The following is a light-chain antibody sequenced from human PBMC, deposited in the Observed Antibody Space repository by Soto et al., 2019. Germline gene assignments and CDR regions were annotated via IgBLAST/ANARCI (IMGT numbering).Light chain of an antibody. V-gene: IGKV1-33*01. J-gene: IGKJ5*01. CDR1: QDISTY. Sequence: DIQMTQSPSSLSASVGDRVTLTCPASQDISTYLNWYQQKPGKAPKLLIYDASNLETGVPSRFSGSGSGTDFTFTISSLQPEDIATYYCQQFEDFPRAIIFGQGTRLEIK. CDR3: QQFEDFPRAII. CDR2: DAS.